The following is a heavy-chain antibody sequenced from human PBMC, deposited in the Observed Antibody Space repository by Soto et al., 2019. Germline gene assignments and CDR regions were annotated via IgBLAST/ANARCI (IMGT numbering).Heavy chain of an antibody. CDR3: ARGSTVTSGGRWFDP. D-gene: IGHD4-4*01. CDR1: GFTFSNFG. CDR2: ISSSSTSI. J-gene: IGHJ5*02. V-gene: IGHV3-21*01. Sequence: PGGSLRLSCEASGFTFSNFGMNWVRQAPGQGLEWVSSISSSSTSIYYADSLKGRFTISRDNAKNSLFLQMNSLRAEDTAVYYCARGSTVTSGGRWFDPWGRGTLVTVSS.